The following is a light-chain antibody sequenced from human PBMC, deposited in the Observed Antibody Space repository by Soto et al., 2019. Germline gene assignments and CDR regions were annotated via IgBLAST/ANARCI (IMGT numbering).Light chain of an antibody. V-gene: IGKV3-20*01. Sequence: EIVLTQSPGTLSLSPGERATLSCRASQSVRNSPLAWYQQKPGQPPRLLIYDASTRATATPERFSGSGSGTDFTLTISRLEPEDFAVYYCHQYDSIVQTFGQGTKVDIK. CDR3: HQYDSIVQT. CDR2: DAS. CDR1: QSVRNSP. J-gene: IGKJ1*01.